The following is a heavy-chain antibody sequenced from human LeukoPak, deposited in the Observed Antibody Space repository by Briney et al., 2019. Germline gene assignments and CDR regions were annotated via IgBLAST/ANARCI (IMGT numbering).Heavy chain of an antibody. Sequence: SETLSLTCTVSGGSIYSTTFYWGWIRQPPGKGLEWIGSMYYDGSTYHNPSLKSRVTISVDTSNNQFSLKLTSVTAADTAVYFCARRSDSGSDDGEDYFDYWGQGTLVTVSS. CDR2: MYYDGST. CDR1: GGSIYSTTFY. CDR3: ARRSDSGSDDGEDYFDY. J-gene: IGHJ4*02. V-gene: IGHV4-39*01. D-gene: IGHD1-26*01.